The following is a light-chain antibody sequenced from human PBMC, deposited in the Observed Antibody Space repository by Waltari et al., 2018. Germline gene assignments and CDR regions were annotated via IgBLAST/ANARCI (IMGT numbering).Light chain of an antibody. CDR2: NND. CDR1: SSNIGSNT. CDR3: AAWDDSLHGWV. Sequence: QSVLTQPPSASGTPGQRVTISCSGSSSNIGSNTVNWYQQLPGTAPKLLIYNNDQRPSWVPDRFSGAKSGTSAALAISGLQSEDEADYYCAAWDDSLHGWVFGGGTKLTVL. J-gene: IGLJ3*02. V-gene: IGLV1-44*01.